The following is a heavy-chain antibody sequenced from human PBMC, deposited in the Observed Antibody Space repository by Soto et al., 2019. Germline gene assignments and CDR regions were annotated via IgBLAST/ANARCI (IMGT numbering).Heavy chain of an antibody. CDR1: GGSVSSGSYY. D-gene: IGHD6-13*01. CDR3: ARARYSSPGGGVYGMDV. Sequence: SETLSLTCTVSGGSVSSGSYYWSWIRQPPGKGLEWIGYIYYSGSTNYNPSLKSRVTISVDTSKNQFSLKLSSVTAADTAVYSGARARYSSPGGGVYGMDVWGQGTTVTVSS. V-gene: IGHV4-61*01. CDR2: IYYSGST. J-gene: IGHJ6*02.